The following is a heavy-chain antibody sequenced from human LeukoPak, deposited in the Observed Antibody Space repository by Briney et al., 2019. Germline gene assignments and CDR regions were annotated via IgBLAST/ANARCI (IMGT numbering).Heavy chain of an antibody. CDR1: GFTFSTYA. J-gene: IGHJ4*02. CDR2: IGRSGGRT. Sequence: TGESLRLSCAASGFTFSTYAMSWVRQAPGKGLEWVSYIGRSGGRTVYADSVKGRFTISRDNSKTTLYLQMNSLGAEDTAAYYCAKGPERGCLDYWGQGTLVTVSS. CDR3: AKGPERGCLDY. D-gene: IGHD1-14*01. V-gene: IGHV3-23*01.